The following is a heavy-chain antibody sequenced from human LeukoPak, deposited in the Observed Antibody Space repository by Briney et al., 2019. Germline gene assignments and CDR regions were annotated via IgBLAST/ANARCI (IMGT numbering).Heavy chain of an antibody. V-gene: IGHV3-48*03. D-gene: IGHD3-10*01. CDR1: GFTFSSYE. Sequence: PGGSLRLSCAASGFTFSSYEMNWVRQAPGKGLEWVSYISSSGSTIYYADSVKGRFTISRDNAKNSLYLQMNSLRAEDTAFYFCARVSRDSHDYWGQGTLVTVSS. J-gene: IGHJ4*02. CDR2: ISSSGSTI. CDR3: ARVSRDSHDY.